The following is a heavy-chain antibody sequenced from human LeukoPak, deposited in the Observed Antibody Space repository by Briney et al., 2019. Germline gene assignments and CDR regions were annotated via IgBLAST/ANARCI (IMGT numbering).Heavy chain of an antibody. Sequence: ASVKVSCKVSGYTLTELSMHWVRQAPGKGLGWMGGFDPEDGETIYAQKFQGRVTMTEDTSTDTAYMELSSLRSEDTAVYYCATRKLTMVRGVPFDYWGQGTLVTVSS. CDR1: GYTLTELS. D-gene: IGHD3-10*01. CDR3: ATRKLTMVRGVPFDY. V-gene: IGHV1-24*01. J-gene: IGHJ4*02. CDR2: FDPEDGET.